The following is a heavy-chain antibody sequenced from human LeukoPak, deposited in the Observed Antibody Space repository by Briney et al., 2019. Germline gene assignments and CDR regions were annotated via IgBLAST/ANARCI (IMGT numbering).Heavy chain of an antibody. CDR3: ARHSPRRWFDP. J-gene: IGHJ5*02. V-gene: IGHV1-2*02. Sequence: ASVKVSCKASGYTFTGYYMHWVRQAPGQGLEWMGWINPNSGGTNYAQKFQGRVTMTRDTSISTAYMELRSLRSDDTAVYYCARHSPRRWFDPWGQGTLVTVSS. CDR1: GYTFTGYY. CDR2: INPNSGGT.